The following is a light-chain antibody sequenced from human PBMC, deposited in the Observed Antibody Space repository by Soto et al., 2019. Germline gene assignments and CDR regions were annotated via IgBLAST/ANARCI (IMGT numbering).Light chain of an antibody. CDR1: QSLLHSNGYNY. CDR2: LGS. Sequence: DIVMTQSPLSLPVTPGEPASISCRSSQSLLHSNGYNYLDWYLQKPGQSPQLLIYLGSNRASGVPDRFSGNGSGTHFTLKISRVEAEDVGVYYCMQALQAPRTFGQGTKLEVK. J-gene: IGKJ2*02. V-gene: IGKV2-28*01. CDR3: MQALQAPRT.